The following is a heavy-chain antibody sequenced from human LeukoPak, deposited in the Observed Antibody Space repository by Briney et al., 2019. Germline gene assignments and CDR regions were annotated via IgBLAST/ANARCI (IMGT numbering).Heavy chain of an antibody. D-gene: IGHD1-26*01. CDR1: GFTVSSNY. Sequence: GGSLRLSCAASGFTVSSNYMSWVRQAPGKGLEWVSFIYSGGSTYYADSVKGRFTISRDSSKNTLYLQMNSLRAEDTAVYYCARHRRGRWEYYFDYWGQGTLVTVSS. CDR2: IYSGGST. J-gene: IGHJ4*02. V-gene: IGHV3-66*04. CDR3: ARHRRGRWEYYFDY.